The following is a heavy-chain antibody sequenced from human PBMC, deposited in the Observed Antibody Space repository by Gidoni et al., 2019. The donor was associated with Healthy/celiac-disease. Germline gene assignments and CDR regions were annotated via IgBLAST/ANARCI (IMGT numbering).Heavy chain of an antibody. Sequence: EVQLVESGGGLVQPGGSLRLSCSASGFTFSSYAMHWVRQAPGKGLEYVSAISSNGGSTYYADSVKGRFTISRDNSKNTLYLQMSSLRAEDTAVYYCVKGNYDILTGYSHFDYWGQGTLVTVSS. CDR2: ISSNGGST. D-gene: IGHD3-9*01. V-gene: IGHV3-64D*06. CDR1: GFTFSSYA. J-gene: IGHJ4*02. CDR3: VKGNYDILTGYSHFDY.